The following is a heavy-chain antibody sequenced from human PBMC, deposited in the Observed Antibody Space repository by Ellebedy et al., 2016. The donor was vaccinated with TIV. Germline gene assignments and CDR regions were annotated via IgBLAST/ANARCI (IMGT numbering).Heavy chain of an antibody. V-gene: IGHV3-23*01. J-gene: IGHJ4*02. Sequence: GESLKISCAASGFTFSSYWMTWVRQAPGKGLEWVSTISNTGSRTYYADSVEGRFIISRDNSKKTLYLQMNSVRAEDTAVYYCAKGRGRGSDSSAPRYYFDYWGLGTLVTVSS. CDR2: ISNTGSRT. D-gene: IGHD3-22*01. CDR3: AKGRGRGSDSSAPRYYFDY. CDR1: GFTFSSYW.